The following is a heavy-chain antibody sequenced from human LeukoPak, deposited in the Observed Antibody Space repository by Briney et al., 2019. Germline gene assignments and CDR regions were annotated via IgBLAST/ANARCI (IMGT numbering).Heavy chain of an antibody. CDR1: GYTFTGYY. V-gene: IGHV1-2*02. D-gene: IGHD3-16*01. CDR3: ARLGDDYVWGSGGH. CDR2: INPNSSGT. J-gene: IGHJ4*02. Sequence: GASVKVSCKASGYTFTGYYMHWVRQAPGQGLEWMGWINPNSSGTNYAQKFQGRVTMTRDTSISTAYMELSRLRSDDTAVYYCARLGDDYVWGSGGHWGQGTLVTVSS.